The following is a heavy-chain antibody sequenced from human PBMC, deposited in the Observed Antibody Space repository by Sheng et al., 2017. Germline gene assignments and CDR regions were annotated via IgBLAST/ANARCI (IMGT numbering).Heavy chain of an antibody. CDR2: IHTDGSAT. CDR1: GFTFSTYW. Sequence: EVQLVESGGGLLQPGRSLRLSCAGSGFTFSTYWMSWVRQAPGKGLVWVSRIHTDGSATTYADSVKGRFTISRDNAKNTLYLQMNSLRADDTAVYYCARGRVGYGMDVWGQGTTVTVSS. CDR3: ARGRVGYGMDV. V-gene: IGHV3-74*02. J-gene: IGHJ6*02.